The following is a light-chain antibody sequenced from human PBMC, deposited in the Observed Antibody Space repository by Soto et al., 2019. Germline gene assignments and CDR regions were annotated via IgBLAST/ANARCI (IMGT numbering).Light chain of an antibody. CDR1: SSNIAINY. CDR2: RNN. V-gene: IGLV1-47*01. J-gene: IGLJ3*02. CDR3: AAWDDSLSGWV. Sequence: QLVLTQSPSVSGTPGQRVTISCSGTSSNIAINYVYWYQQLPGTAPRLLMYRNNKRPSGVPDRFSGSTSGTSASLAISGLRSEDEADYYCAAWDDSLSGWVFGGGTKLTVL.